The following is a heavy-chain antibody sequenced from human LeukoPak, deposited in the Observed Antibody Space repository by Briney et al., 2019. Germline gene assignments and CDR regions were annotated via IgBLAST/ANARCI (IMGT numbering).Heavy chain of an antibody. J-gene: IGHJ4*02. CDR1: GFTFSTTG. V-gene: IGHV3-21*01. D-gene: IGHD3-10*01. CDR3: ARDGSAWSRDY. Sequence: GGSLRLSCAASGFTFSTTGMTWVRQAPGKGLEWVSTISFRSDTYFPDSLKGRFTVSRDNAKNSVFLQMSSLRAEDTAVYYCARDGSAWSRDYWGQGTLVTVYS. CDR2: ISFRSDT.